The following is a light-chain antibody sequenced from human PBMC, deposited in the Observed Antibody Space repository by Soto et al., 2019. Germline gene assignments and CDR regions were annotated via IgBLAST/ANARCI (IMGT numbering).Light chain of an antibody. CDR2: WAS. CDR3: QQYYSTPPTFT. V-gene: IGKV4-1*01. J-gene: IGKJ2*01. CDR1: QSVLYSSDNKNY. Sequence: DIVMTQSPDSLAVSLGERATINCKSSQSVLYSSDNKNYLAWYQQKPGQPPKLLIYWASTRESGVPDRFSGSGAGTDFTLTVSSLLAEDVAFYYCQQYYSTPPTFTFGQGTKLEIK.